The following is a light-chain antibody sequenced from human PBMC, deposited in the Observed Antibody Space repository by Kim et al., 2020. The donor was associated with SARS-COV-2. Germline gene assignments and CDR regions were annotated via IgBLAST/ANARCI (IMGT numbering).Light chain of an antibody. CDR2: CEN. CDR1: SLTSNK. J-gene: IGLJ1*01. V-gene: IGLV3-19*01. Sequence: VGQKGRITCSGESLTSNKVHWYQKQPGQAPVLVIYCENNRPSGIPERFFGSSSGDTASLAISGAQAEDEADYYCHSRDSSSNQEVFGTGTQVTVL. CDR3: HSRDSSSNQEV.